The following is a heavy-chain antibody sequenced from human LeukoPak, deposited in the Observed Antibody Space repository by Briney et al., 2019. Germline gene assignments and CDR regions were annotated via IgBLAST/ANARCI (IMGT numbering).Heavy chain of an antibody. CDR3: AAYADRTDDAFDI. CDR1: GGTFSSYA. J-gene: IGHJ3*02. V-gene: IGHV1-69*13. CDR2: IIPIFGTA. D-gene: IGHD1-14*01. Sequence: SVKVSCKASGGTFSSYAISWVRQAPGQGLEWMGGIIPIFGTANYAQKFQGRVTITADESTSTAYMELSSLRSEDTAAYYCAAYADRTDDAFDIWGQGTMVTVSS.